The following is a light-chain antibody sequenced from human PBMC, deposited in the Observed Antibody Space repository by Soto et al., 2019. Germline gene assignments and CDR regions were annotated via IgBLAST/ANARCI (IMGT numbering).Light chain of an antibody. J-gene: IGKJ4*01. CDR2: DAS. CDR1: QSVSKW. CDR3: QHRANWPLT. Sequence: DIVLTQSPATLSLSPGERATLSCRASQSVSKWLVWYQQKPGQAPRLLIYDASTRASDIPAGFSGSGSGTDFTLTISSLEPDDFAVYYCQHRANWPLTFGGGTKVEIK. V-gene: IGKV3-11*01.